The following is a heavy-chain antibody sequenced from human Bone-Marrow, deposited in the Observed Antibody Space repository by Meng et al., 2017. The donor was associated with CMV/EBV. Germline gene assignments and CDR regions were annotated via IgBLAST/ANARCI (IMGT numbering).Heavy chain of an antibody. Sequence: GESLKISCAASGFTFSSYAMSWVRQAPGKGLEWVSAISGSGGSTYYADSVKGRFTISRDNSKNTLYLQMNSLRAEDTAVYYCARGGRKGRFQQLVSVGWGYWGQGTLVTVSS. CDR3: ARGGRKGRFQQLVSVGWGY. CDR2: ISGSGGST. J-gene: IGHJ4*02. V-gene: IGHV3-23*01. D-gene: IGHD6-13*01. CDR1: GFTFSSYA.